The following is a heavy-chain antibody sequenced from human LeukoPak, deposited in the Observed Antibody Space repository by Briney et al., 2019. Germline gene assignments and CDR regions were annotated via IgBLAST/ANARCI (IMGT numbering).Heavy chain of an antibody. CDR2: IYYSGST. J-gene: IGHJ6*03. CDR1: GGSISSYY. CDR3: ARAINNYYYYMGV. Sequence: SETLSLTCTVSGGSISSYYWSWIRQPPGKGLEGIGYIYYSGSTNYNPSLNSRVTMSVDTSKNQVSLKLSSVTAADTAVYYCARAINNYYYYMGVWGKGTTVAVSS. V-gene: IGHV4-59*01.